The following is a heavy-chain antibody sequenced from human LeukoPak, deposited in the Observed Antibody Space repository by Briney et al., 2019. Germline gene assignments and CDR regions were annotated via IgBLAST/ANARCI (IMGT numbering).Heavy chain of an antibody. Sequence: PERSLRLSCAASGFTFSSHGMHWVRQAPGKGLEWVAVILNDGSQEKYADSVKGRFTISRDNSKNTLFLQMNSLRAEDTAVYYCARDDALGDNVWGQGTMVTVSS. D-gene: IGHD3-16*01. CDR3: ARDDALGDNV. V-gene: IGHV3-33*01. CDR2: ILNDGSQE. CDR1: GFTFSSHG. J-gene: IGHJ3*01.